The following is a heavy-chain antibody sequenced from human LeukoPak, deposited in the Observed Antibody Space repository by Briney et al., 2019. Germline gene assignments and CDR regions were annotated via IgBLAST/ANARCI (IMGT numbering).Heavy chain of an antibody. V-gene: IGHV4-59*01. CDR3: AKLTGTYFDY. CDR1: GGSLSSYY. Sequence: SETLSHTCALSGGSLSSYYWSWIRQPPGKGLEWIAYIYYTGSTNYNPSLKSRVTISVDTSENQFSLRLSSVTAADTAVYYCAKLTGTYFDYWGQGTLVTVSS. CDR2: IYYTGST. D-gene: IGHD7-27*01. J-gene: IGHJ4*02.